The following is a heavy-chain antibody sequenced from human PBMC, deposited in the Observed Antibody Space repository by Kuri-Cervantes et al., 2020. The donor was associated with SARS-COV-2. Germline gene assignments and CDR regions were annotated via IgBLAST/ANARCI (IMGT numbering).Heavy chain of an antibody. CDR3: ARTGPSAVTIFGVVTRRGMDV. CDR1: GFTFSNYW. D-gene: IGHD3-3*01. V-gene: IGHV3-48*03. J-gene: IGHJ6*02. Sequence: GESLKISCAASGFTFSNYWMNWVRQAPGKGLEWVSYISSSGSTIYYADSVKGRFTISRDNAKNSLYLQMNSLRAEDTAVYYCARTGPSAVTIFGVVTRRGMDVWGQGTTVTVSS. CDR2: ISSSGSTI.